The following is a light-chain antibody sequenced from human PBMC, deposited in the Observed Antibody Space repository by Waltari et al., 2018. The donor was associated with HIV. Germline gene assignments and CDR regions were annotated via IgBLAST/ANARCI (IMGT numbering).Light chain of an antibody. CDR3: AAWDDSLNAVV. Sequence: QSVLTQPPSASGTPGQRVSISCSGSSSNIGSNIVNWYQQLQGTAPKLLIYSNKRRPSGVPDRFSGPKSGTSASLASSGLQSEDEADYYCAAWDDSLNAVVFGGGTKLTGL. CDR2: SNK. CDR1: SSNIGSNI. V-gene: IGLV1-44*01. J-gene: IGLJ2*01.